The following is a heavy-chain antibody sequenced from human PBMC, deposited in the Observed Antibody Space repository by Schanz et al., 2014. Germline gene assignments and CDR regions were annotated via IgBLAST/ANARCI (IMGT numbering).Heavy chain of an antibody. Sequence: QIQLVQSGPEVKKPGATVKVSCKASGYIFINSGISWVRQAPGQGLEWMGWISAYNGNTKYPQKLQGRVTMTTDTSTSTAYMELRNLRSDDTAVYYCARDRRFFDRDDLYDFDSWGQGTLVTVSS. V-gene: IGHV1-18*01. CDR3: ARDRRFFDRDDLYDFDS. CDR2: ISAYNGNT. CDR1: GYIFINSG. J-gene: IGHJ4*02. D-gene: IGHD3-3*01.